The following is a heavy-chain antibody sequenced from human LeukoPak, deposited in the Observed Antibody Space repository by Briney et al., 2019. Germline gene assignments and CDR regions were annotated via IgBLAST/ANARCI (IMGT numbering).Heavy chain of an antibody. CDR3: ARAVSVAGCFDY. J-gene: IGHJ4*02. CDR1: GFTFSIYW. Sequence: GGSLRLSCAASGFTFSIYWMIGLRQSRGKGLEGVGNVTQAGSAKYYVDSVKGRFNIARNNAKNSLYLQMNSLRAEDTAVYYCARAVSVAGCFDYCGQGPVAIVSS. V-gene: IGHV3-7*01. CDR2: VTQAGSAK. D-gene: IGHD6-19*01.